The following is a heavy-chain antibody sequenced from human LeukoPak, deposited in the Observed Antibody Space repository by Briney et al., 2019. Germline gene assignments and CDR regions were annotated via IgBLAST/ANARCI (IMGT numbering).Heavy chain of an antibody. CDR3: AKDGGWLYYNH. CDR1: GFTFSSYW. CDR2: ISPGGEIP. D-gene: IGHD3-22*01. J-gene: IGHJ4*02. Sequence: GGSLRLSWAASGFTFSSYWMTWVRQAPGKGLEWVSGISPGGEIPYYADSVKGRFTISRDNSKDTVSLQMHSLRAEDTATYYCAKDGGWLYYNHWGQGTLVTVSS. V-gene: IGHV3-23*01.